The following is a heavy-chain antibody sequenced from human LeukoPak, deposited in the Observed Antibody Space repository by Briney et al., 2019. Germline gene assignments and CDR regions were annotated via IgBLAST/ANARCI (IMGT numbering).Heavy chain of an antibody. CDR1: GYTFTNYG. CDR2: ISTYSGNT. V-gene: IGHV1-18*04. CDR3: ARGRAAADDFDY. J-gene: IGHJ4*02. D-gene: IGHD6-13*01. Sequence: ASVKVCCKASGYTFTNYGISWVRQAPGQGLEWMGWISTYSGNTNYVQKLQGRVTMTTDTSTNTAYMELRSLRSDDTAVYYCARGRAAADDFDYWGQGTLVTVSS.